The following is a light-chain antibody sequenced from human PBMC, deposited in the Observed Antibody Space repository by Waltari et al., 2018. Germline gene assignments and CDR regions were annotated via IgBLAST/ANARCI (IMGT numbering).Light chain of an antibody. J-gene: IGLJ2*01. CDR2: EVS. CDR1: SSDVGAYNY. Sequence: QSALTQPSSASGSSGQSVTISCPGTSSDVGAYNYVSWYQQHPGKAPELMIHEVSKRPSGVPPRFAGSNSDNAASLTVSGLRAGDEADYSSSSYVGSDIVAFGGGTKLTVL. V-gene: IGLV2-8*01. CDR3: SSYVGSDIVA.